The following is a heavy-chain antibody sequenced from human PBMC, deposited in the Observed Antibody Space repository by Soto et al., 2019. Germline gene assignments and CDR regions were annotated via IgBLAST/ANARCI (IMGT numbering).Heavy chain of an antibody. Sequence: DVKLLESGGGLAKPGGSLRLSCEASGFTFSSYGMTWVRQAPGKGLEWVSAISGSGGSTFYVDSLGGRFTISRDNSKNILYLEMMSLRAGDTAMYYCAKASSASGRECPGHWGQGAQVTVSS. CDR2: ISGSGGST. D-gene: IGHD6-6*01. CDR3: AKASSASGRECPGH. J-gene: IGHJ4*02. V-gene: IGHV3-23*01. CDR1: GFTFSSYG.